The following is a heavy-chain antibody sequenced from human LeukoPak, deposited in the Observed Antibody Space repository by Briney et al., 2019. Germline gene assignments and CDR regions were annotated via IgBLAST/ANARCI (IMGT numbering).Heavy chain of an antibody. Sequence: GGSLRLSCAASGFTISGFWMHWVRQVPGEGLVWVARMNSAGTTINYADSVKGRFTISRDNVRNTLHLQMNNLSLEDTAEREVQVRASASLELWGRGTLVTVS. D-gene: IGHD1-1*01. J-gene: IGHJ4*01. CDR2: MNSAGTTI. CDR3: QVRASASLEL. V-gene: IGHV3-74*01. CDR1: GFTISGFW.